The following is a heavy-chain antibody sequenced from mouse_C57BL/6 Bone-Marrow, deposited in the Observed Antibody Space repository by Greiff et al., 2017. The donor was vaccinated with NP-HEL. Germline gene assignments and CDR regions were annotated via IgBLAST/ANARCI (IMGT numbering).Heavy chain of an antibody. V-gene: IGHV5-12*01. CDR3: ARQDYYGNAY. CDR2: ISNGGGST. D-gene: IGHD1-1*01. CDR1: GFTFSDYY. J-gene: IGHJ3*01. Sequence: EVKLMESGGGLVQPGGSLKLSCAASGFTFSDYYMYWVRQTPEKRLEWVAYISNGGGSTYYPDTVKGRFTISRDNAKNTLYLQMSRLKSEDTAMYYCARQDYYGNAYWGQGTLVTVSA.